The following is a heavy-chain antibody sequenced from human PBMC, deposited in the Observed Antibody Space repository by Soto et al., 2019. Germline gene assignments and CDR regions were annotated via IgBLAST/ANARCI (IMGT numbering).Heavy chain of an antibody. D-gene: IGHD3-10*01. CDR1: GASISSYY. Sequence: PSETLSLTCTVSGASISSYYWSWIRQPPGKGLEWLGYILYTGNTNYSPSLKSRVTMSVDTSKNQVSLKLSAVTAADTAVYFCARAAYGSGSYYAPYYYYAMVVWGQGTTVTVSS. CDR2: ILYTGNT. CDR3: ARAAYGSGSYYAPYYYYAMVV. J-gene: IGHJ6*02. V-gene: IGHV4-59*01.